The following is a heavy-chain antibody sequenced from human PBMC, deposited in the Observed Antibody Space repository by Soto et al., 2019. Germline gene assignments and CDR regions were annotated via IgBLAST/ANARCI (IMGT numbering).Heavy chain of an antibody. CDR2: ISSNSAYI. V-gene: IGHV3-21*01. Sequence: PGGSLRLSCAASGFTFRSFTMNWVRQAPGKGLEWDSTISSNSAYIYYTDALRGRFTISRDNAKNSLHLQMNSLRAEDTAVYYCTRDASRDSSARGWFDPWGPGTLVTVSS. CDR1: GFTFRSFT. CDR3: TRDASRDSSARGWFDP. J-gene: IGHJ5*02. D-gene: IGHD6-13*01.